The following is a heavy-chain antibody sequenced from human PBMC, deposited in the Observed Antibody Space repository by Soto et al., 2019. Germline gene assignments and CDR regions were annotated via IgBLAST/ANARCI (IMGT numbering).Heavy chain of an antibody. Sequence: PPETLSLTWTVSGGFIGKYQWPWLRQPAGKGLEWIGRIYTSGTTNYNPSLKSRVTMLIDPSRNQFSLRLSPVTAADTALYYCARQTTSSTAWFDYSGHVRLRTVS. J-gene: IGHJ5*01. V-gene: IGHV4-4*07. D-gene: IGHD1-1*01. CDR2: IYTSGTT. CDR3: ARQTTSSTAWFDY. CDR1: GGFIGKYQ.